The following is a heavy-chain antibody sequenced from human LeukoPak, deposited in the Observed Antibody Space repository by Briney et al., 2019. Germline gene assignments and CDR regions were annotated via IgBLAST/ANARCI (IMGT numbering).Heavy chain of an antibody. Sequence: SVKVSCKASGGTFSSYAISWVRQAPGQGLEWMGRIIPILGIANYAQKFQGRVTITADKSTSTAYMELSSLRSEDTAVYYCARAGTVVVAENWFDPWGHGSLVTVSS. CDR2: IIPILGIA. V-gene: IGHV1-69*04. CDR3: ARAGTVVVAENWFDP. CDR1: GGTFSSYA. J-gene: IGHJ5*02. D-gene: IGHD2-15*01.